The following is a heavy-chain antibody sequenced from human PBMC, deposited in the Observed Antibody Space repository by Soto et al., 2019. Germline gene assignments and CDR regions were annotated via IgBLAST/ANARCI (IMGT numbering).Heavy chain of an antibody. Sequence: SVTLSLTCAVYGGSFSGYYWSWIRQHPGKGLEWIGEINHSGSTNYNPSLKSRVTLSTDTSKNQFSLKLSSMTAADTAMYYCASRIPGGYYVGVFDYWGHGTLVTVSS. CDR2: INHSGST. CDR3: ASRIPGGYYVGVFDY. CDR1: GGSFSGYY. J-gene: IGHJ4*01. V-gene: IGHV4-34*01. D-gene: IGHD1-26*01.